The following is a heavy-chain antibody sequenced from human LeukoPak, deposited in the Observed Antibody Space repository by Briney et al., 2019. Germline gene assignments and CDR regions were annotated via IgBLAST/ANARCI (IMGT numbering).Heavy chain of an antibody. CDR1: GFTVSSNY. V-gene: IGHV3-53*01. Sequence: GGSLRLPCAVSGFTVSSNYMSWVRQAPGKGLEWVSVIYSGGSTYYADSVKGRFTISRDKSKKTLYLQMNSLRVEDTAVYYCANGKSEYSGGWPRGTFWGQGTLVSVSS. J-gene: IGHJ4*02. CDR2: IYSGGST. D-gene: IGHD6-19*01. CDR3: ANGKSEYSGGWPRGTF.